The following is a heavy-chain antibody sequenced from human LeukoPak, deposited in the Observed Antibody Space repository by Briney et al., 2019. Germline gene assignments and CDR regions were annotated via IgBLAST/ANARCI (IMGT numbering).Heavy chain of an antibody. CDR3: ARGRGMATTGGFDY. J-gene: IGHJ4*02. CDR1: GGTFSSYA. V-gene: IGHV1-69*05. D-gene: IGHD5-24*01. CDR2: IIPIFGTA. Sequence: SVKVSCKASGGTFSSYAISWVRQAPGQGLEWMGGIIPIFGTANYAQKFQGRVTITTDESTSTAYMELSSLRSEDTAVYYCARGRGMATTGGFDYWGQGTLVTVSS.